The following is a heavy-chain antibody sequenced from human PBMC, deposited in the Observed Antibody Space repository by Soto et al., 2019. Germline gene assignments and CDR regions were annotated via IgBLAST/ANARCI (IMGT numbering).Heavy chain of an antibody. Sequence: ASVKVSCKASGYTFTSYDINWVRQATGQGLEWMGWMNPNSGNTGYTQKFQGRVTMTRNTSISTAYMELSSLRSEDTAVYYCARGGSNYGPGDYWGQGTLVTVSS. CDR2: MNPNSGNT. J-gene: IGHJ4*02. CDR3: ARGGSNYGPGDY. CDR1: GYTFTSYD. D-gene: IGHD4-4*01. V-gene: IGHV1-8*01.